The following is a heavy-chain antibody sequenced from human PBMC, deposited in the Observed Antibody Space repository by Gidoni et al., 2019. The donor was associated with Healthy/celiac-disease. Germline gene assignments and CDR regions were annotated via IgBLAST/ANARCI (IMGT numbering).Heavy chain of an antibody. V-gene: IGHV1-69*01. CDR1: GGPFSSYA. Sequence: QVQLVQSGAEVKKPGSSVKVSCKASGGPFSSYAISWVRQAPGQGLEWMGGIIPIFGTANYAQKFQGRVTITADESTSTAYMELSSLRSEDTAVYYCARDPYEGGEMATIEGDYWGQGTLVTVSS. D-gene: IGHD5-12*01. CDR2: IIPIFGTA. J-gene: IGHJ4*02. CDR3: ARDPYEGGEMATIEGDY.